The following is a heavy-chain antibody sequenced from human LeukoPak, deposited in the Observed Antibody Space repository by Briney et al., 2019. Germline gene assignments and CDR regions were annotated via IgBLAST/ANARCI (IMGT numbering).Heavy chain of an antibody. Sequence: GGSLRLSCEASGFTFSSYAMSWVRQAPGEGLEWVSAIGGSGGTTYYADSVKGRFTISRDNSKNTVYLQMNSLRAEDTAVYYCAKRDSSGYYYFDYWGQGTLVTASS. V-gene: IGHV3-23*01. CDR1: GFTFSSYA. CDR2: IGGSGGTT. CDR3: AKRDSSGYYYFDY. D-gene: IGHD3-22*01. J-gene: IGHJ4*02.